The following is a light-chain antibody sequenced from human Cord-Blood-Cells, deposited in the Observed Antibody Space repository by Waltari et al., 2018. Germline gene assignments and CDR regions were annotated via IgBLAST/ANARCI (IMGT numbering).Light chain of an antibody. Sequence: DIVMTQSPDSLSLSLGERATINCTSSQSVLSSSNNKNYLAWYQQKPGQPPKLLIYWASTRESGVPDRFSGSGSGTDFTLTISSLQAEDVAVYYCQQYYSTPWTFGQGTKVEIK. CDR3: QQYYSTPWT. J-gene: IGKJ1*01. V-gene: IGKV4-1*01. CDR1: QSVLSSSNNKNY. CDR2: WAS.